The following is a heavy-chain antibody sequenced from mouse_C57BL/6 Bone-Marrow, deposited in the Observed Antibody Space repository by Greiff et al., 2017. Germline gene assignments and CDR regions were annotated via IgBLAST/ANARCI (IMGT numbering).Heavy chain of an antibody. J-gene: IGHJ2*01. CDR2: INPNNGGT. CDR3: ARPLND. V-gene: IGHV1-26*01. Sequence: EVQLQQSGPELVKPGASVKISCKASGYTFTDYYMNWVKQSHGKSLEWIGDINPNNGGTSYNQKFKGKATLTVDKSSSTAYMELRSLTSEDSAVXYCARPLNDWGQGTTLTVSS. CDR1: GYTFTDYY.